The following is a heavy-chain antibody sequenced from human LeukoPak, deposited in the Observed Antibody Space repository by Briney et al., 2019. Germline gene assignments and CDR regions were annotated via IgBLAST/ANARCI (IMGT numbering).Heavy chain of an antibody. V-gene: IGHV3-64*01. D-gene: IGHD3/OR15-3a*01. CDR3: ARARASGLTKSYYYYMDV. J-gene: IGHJ6*03. CDR1: GFTFSSYA. CDR2: ISSNGGST. Sequence: GGSLRLSCAASGFTFSSYAMHWVRQAPGKGLEYVSAISSNGGSTYYANSVKGRFTISRDNSKNTLYLQMGSLRAEDMAVYYCARARASGLTKSYYYYMDVWGEGTTVTISS.